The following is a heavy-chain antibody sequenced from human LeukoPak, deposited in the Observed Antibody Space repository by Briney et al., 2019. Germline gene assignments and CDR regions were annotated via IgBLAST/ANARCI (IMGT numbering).Heavy chain of an antibody. CDR1: GFTFSNYA. CDR2: ISSNGGST. V-gene: IGHV3-64*01. CDR3: ARYRCSSTSCFVDY. J-gene: IGHJ4*02. Sequence: GGSLRLSCAASGFTFSNYAMYWVRQAPGKGLEYVSAISSNGGSTYYANSVRGRSTISRDNSKNTLYLQMGSLRAEDMAVYYCARYRCSSTSCFVDYWGQGTLVTVSS. D-gene: IGHD2-2*01.